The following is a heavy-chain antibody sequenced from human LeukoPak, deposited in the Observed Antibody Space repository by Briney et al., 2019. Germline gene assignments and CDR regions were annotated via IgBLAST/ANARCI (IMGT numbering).Heavy chain of an antibody. D-gene: IGHD3-22*01. CDR3: ATSDDSSGSD. V-gene: IGHV3-7*01. J-gene: IGHJ4*02. CDR1: GFTFSGYW. CDR2: INEDGSVK. Sequence: GGSLRLSCVASGFTFSGYWMSWVRQAPGKGLEWVANINEDGSVKHYVDSVKGRFTISRDNAKNSVFLQMNSLRDEDTALYYCATSDDSSGSDWGQGTLFTAYS.